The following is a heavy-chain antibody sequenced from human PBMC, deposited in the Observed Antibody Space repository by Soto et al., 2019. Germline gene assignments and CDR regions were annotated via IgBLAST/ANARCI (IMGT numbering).Heavy chain of an antibody. V-gene: IGHV4-34*01. CDR1: GGSFSGYY. J-gene: IGHJ4*02. CDR3: ARRLNYGPPDY. D-gene: IGHD3-10*01. Sequence: QVQLQQWGAGLLKPSETLSLTCAVYGGSFSGYYWSWIRQPPGKGLEWVGEINHSGSTTYNASLKSRVSISVDTSTNQSCLELSSVTAAGTAVYYCARRLNYGPPDYWGQGTLVTVSS. CDR2: INHSGST.